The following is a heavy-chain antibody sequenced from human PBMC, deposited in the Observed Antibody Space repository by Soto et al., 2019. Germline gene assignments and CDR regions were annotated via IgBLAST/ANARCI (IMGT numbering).Heavy chain of an antibody. Sequence: PGGSLRLSCAASGFTFSSYSMNWVRQAPGKGLEWVSYISSSSSTIYYADSVKGRFTISRDNAKNSLYLQMNSLRDEDTAVYYCARVTITGTTTWRDYYYGMDVWGQGTTVTVSS. V-gene: IGHV3-48*02. D-gene: IGHD1-7*01. CDR3: ARVTITGTTTWRDYYYGMDV. CDR2: ISSSSSTI. CDR1: GFTFSSYS. J-gene: IGHJ6*02.